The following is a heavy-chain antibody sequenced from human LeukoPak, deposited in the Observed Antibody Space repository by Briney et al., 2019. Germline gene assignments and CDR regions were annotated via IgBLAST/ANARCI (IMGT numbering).Heavy chain of an antibody. CDR2: INPNSGGT. D-gene: IGHD6-19*01. V-gene: IGHV1-2*04. J-gene: IGHJ4*02. Sequence: ASVKVSCKASGYTFTGYYMHWVRQAPGQGLEWMGWINPNSGGTNYAQKFQGWVTMTRDTSISTAYMELSRLRSDDTAVYYCARDRYSSGWSPKAFDYWGQGTLVTVSS. CDR3: ARDRYSSGWSPKAFDY. CDR1: GYTFTGYY.